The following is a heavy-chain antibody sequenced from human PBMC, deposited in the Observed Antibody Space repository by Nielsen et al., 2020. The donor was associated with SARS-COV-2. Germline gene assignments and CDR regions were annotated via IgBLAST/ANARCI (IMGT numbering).Heavy chain of an antibody. J-gene: IGHJ4*02. CDR3: ARGNYYDSSGQFDY. D-gene: IGHD3-22*01. Sequence: SVKVPCKASGGTFSSYAISWVRQAPGQGLEWMGGITPIFGTANYAQKFQGKVTITADKSTSTAYMELSSLRSEDTAVYYCARGNYYDSSGQFDYWGQGTLVTVSS. CDR2: ITPIFGTA. V-gene: IGHV1-69*06. CDR1: GGTFSSYA.